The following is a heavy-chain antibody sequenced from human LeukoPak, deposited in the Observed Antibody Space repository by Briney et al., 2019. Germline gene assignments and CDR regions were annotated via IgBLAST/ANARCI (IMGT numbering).Heavy chain of an antibody. Sequence: ASVKVSCKASGYTFTGYYMHWLRQAPGQGLEWMGRINPNSGGTNYAQKFQGRVTMTRDTSISTAYMELSRLRSDDTAVYYCALLAAAGTNDAFDIWGQGTMVTVSS. D-gene: IGHD6-13*01. J-gene: IGHJ3*02. CDR2: INPNSGGT. CDR1: GYTFTGYY. CDR3: ALLAAAGTNDAFDI. V-gene: IGHV1-2*06.